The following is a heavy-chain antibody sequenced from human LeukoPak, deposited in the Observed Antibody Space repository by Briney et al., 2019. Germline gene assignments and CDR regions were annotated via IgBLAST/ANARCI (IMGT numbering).Heavy chain of an antibody. Sequence: GGSLRLSCAASGFTFNTYGMSWVRQAPGKGLEWVSAISGRGDTTYYADSVKGRFTISRDNSRNTLYVQVNSLRAEDTAVYYCAKDLHWGLDYWGQGTLVTVSS. CDR1: GFTFNTYG. CDR2: ISGRGDTT. V-gene: IGHV3-23*01. J-gene: IGHJ4*02. D-gene: IGHD7-27*01. CDR3: AKDLHWGLDY.